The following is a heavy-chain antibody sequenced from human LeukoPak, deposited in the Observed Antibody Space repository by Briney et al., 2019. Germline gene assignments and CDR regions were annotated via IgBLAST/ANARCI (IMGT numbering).Heavy chain of an antibody. CDR1: GGSISSGDYY. D-gene: IGHD3-22*01. J-gene: IGHJ3*02. CDR2: IYYSGST. CDR3: ATKYYDSSGSRAGELFDI. Sequence: SETLSLTCTVSGGSISSGDYYWSWIRQPPGKGLEWIGYIYYSGSTYYNPSLKSRVTISVDTSKNQFSLKLSSVTAADTAVYYCATKYYDSSGSRAGELFDIWGQGTMVTVSS. V-gene: IGHV4-31*03.